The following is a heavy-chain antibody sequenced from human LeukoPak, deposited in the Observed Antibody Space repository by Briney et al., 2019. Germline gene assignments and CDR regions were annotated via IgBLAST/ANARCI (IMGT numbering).Heavy chain of an antibody. Sequence: PSETLSLTCTVPDGSISNYYWSWIRQPPGKGLEWIGYIYYSGSTHYNPSLQSRVTISLDTSKNQFSLKLSSVTAADTAVYYCASHSRIAAFDYWGQGTLVTVSS. V-gene: IGHV4-59*08. CDR3: ASHSRIAAFDY. D-gene: IGHD6-6*01. CDR1: DGSISNYY. J-gene: IGHJ4*02. CDR2: IYYSGST.